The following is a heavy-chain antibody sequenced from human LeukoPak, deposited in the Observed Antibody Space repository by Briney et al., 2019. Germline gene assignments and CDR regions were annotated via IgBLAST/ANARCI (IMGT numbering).Heavy chain of an antibody. D-gene: IGHD3-10*02. CDR3: AELGITMIGGV. Sequence: GGSLRLSCAASGFTFSSYEMNWVRQEPGKGLEWLAAISYDGSDKFYADSVKGRFTISRDNAKNSLYLQMNSLRAEDTAVYYCAELGITMIGGVWGKGTTVTISS. CDR2: ISYDGSDK. CDR1: GFTFSSYE. J-gene: IGHJ6*04. V-gene: IGHV3-30*18.